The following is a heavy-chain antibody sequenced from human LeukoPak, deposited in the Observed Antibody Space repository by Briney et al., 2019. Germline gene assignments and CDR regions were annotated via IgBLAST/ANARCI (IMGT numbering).Heavy chain of an antibody. D-gene: IGHD6-19*01. CDR1: GGSISSYY. J-gene: IGHJ2*01. CDR3: ARLTEVAVARSKYWYFDL. Sequence: SETLSLTCTVSGGSISSYYWNWMRQPPGKGLEWIGYIYYTGSTNYNPSLKSRITMSVDTSKSQFSLKLSSVTAADTAVYYCARLTEVAVARSKYWYFDLWGRGTLVTVSS. CDR2: IYYTGST. V-gene: IGHV4-59*08.